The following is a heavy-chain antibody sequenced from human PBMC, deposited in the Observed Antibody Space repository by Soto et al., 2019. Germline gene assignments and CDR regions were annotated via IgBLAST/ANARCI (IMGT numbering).Heavy chain of an antibody. CDR2: VYYSGNA. Sequence: SETLSLTCSVSGGSISSTSHYWGWIRQPPGKGLEWIGSVYYSGNAHYNASLKSRVTISVDTSKNQFSLRLTSVTAADTAVYYCARLIYGMDVWGQGTTVTVSS. V-gene: IGHV4-39*01. CDR3: ARLIYGMDV. J-gene: IGHJ6*02. CDR1: GGSISSTSHY.